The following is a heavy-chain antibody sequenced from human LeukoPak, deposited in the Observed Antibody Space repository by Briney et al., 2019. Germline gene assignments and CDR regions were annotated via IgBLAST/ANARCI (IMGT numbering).Heavy chain of an antibody. Sequence: PSETLSLTCTVSGGSISSYYWSWLRQPPGKGLEWIGYIYYSGSTNYNPSLKSRVTISVDTSKNQFSLKLSSVTAADTAVYYCARGGSGSIDPWGQGTLVTVSS. V-gene: IGHV4-59*12. CDR2: IYYSGST. J-gene: IGHJ5*02. CDR1: GGSISSYY. D-gene: IGHD6-19*01. CDR3: ARGGSGSIDP.